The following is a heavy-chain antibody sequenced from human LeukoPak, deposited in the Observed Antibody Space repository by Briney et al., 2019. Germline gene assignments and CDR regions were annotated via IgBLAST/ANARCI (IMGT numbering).Heavy chain of an antibody. V-gene: IGHV4-30-2*01. Sequence: SQTLSLTCTVSGGSISSGGYYWSWIRQPPGKGLEWIGYIYHSGSTYYNPSLKSRVTISVDRSKNQFSLKLSSVTAADTAVYYCARDSPRSLPGYWGQGTLVTVSS. J-gene: IGHJ4*02. CDR2: IYHSGST. CDR1: GGSISSGGYY. CDR3: ARDSPRSLPGY.